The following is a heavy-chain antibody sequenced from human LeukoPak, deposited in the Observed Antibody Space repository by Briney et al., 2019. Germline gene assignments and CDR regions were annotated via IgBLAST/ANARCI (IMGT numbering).Heavy chain of an antibody. CDR2: ISYDGSNK. V-gene: IGHV3-30*04. CDR3: ARDRLPYGSRSPYPLDY. CDR1: GFTFSSYA. J-gene: IGHJ4*02. Sequence: GGSLRLSCAASGFTFSSYAMHWVRQAPGKGLEWVAVISYDGSNKYYADSVKGRFTISRDNSKNTLYLQMNSLRAEDTAVYYCARDRLPYGSRSPYPLDYWGQGTLVTVSS. D-gene: IGHD3-10*01.